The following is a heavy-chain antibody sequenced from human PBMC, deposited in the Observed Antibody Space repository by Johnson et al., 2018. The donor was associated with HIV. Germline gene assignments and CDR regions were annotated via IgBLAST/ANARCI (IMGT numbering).Heavy chain of an antibody. V-gene: IGHV3-30*18. Sequence: QVQVVESGGGVVQPGRSLRLSCAASGFTFSNYGMAWVRQAPGKGLEWVTVISFSGVKKYYADSVKGRFTISRDNAKHTLYLQMNSLRAEDTAVYYCAKDAYDYGDYGAFDIWGQGTMVTVSS. D-gene: IGHD4-17*01. CDR1: GFTFSNYG. CDR3: AKDAYDYGDYGAFDI. CDR2: ISFSGVKK. J-gene: IGHJ3*02.